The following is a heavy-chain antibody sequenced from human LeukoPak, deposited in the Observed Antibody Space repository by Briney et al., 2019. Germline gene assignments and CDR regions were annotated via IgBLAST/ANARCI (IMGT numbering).Heavy chain of an antibody. CDR1: GFTFSNAW. Sequence: GGSLRLSCAASGFTFSNAWMSWVRQAPGKGLEWVGRIKSKTDGGTTDYAAPVKGRFTISRDDSKNTLYLQMNSLRAEDTAVYYCASDSTTRIAARPNWFDPWGQGTLVTVSS. D-gene: IGHD6-6*01. V-gene: IGHV3-15*01. J-gene: IGHJ5*02. CDR2: IKSKTDGGTT. CDR3: ASDSTTRIAARPNWFDP.